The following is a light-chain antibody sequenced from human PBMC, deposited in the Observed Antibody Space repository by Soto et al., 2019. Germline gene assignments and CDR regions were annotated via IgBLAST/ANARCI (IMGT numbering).Light chain of an antibody. CDR3: CSYAGSPVA. J-gene: IGLJ2*01. Sequence: QSALTQPASVSGSPGQSITISCTGTSSDVGSYNLVSWYQQHPGKAPKLMIYEGSKRPSGVSNRFSGSKSGNTASLTISGVQAEDEADYSCCSYAGSPVAFGGGPKLTVL. V-gene: IGLV2-23*01. CDR1: SSDVGSYNL. CDR2: EGS.